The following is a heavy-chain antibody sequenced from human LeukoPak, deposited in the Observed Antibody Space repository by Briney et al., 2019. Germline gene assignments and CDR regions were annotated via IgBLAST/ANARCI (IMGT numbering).Heavy chain of an antibody. CDR2: IRYDGSNK. J-gene: IGHJ4*02. CDR1: GFTFSSYG. D-gene: IGHD5-12*01. CDR3: ATGAVATPTKGYYFDY. V-gene: IGHV3-30*02. Sequence: PGGSLRLSCAASGFTFSSYGMHWVRQAPGKGLEWVAFIRYDGSNKYYADSVKGRFTISRDNSKNTLYLQMNSLRAEDTAVYYCATGAVATPTKGYYFDYWGQGTLVTVSS.